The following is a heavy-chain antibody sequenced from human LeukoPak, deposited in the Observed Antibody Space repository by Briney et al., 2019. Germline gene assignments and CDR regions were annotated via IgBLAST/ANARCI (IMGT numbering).Heavy chain of an antibody. CDR1: GYSFTSYW. D-gene: IGHD2-15*01. J-gene: IGHJ5*02. CDR2: TYPGDSDT. CDR3: ARRIEGYCSGGSCRNWFDP. Sequence: GESLKISCKGSGYSFTSYWIGWVRQMPGKGLEWMGITYPGDSDTRYSPSFQGQVTISADKSISTAYLQWSSLKAPDTAMYYCARRIEGYCSGGSCRNWFDPWGQGTLVTVSS. V-gene: IGHV5-51*01.